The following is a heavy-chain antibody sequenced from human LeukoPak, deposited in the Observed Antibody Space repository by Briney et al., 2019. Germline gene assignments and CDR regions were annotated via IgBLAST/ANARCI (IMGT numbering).Heavy chain of an antibody. V-gene: IGHV3-48*03. J-gene: IGHJ6*04. CDR3: AELGITTIGGV. CDR1: GFTFSSYE. CDR2: ISSSGSTI. Sequence: GGSLRLSCAASGFTFSSYEMNWVRQAPGKGLEWVSYISSSGSTIYYADSVKGRFTISRDNAKNSLYLQMNSLRAEDTAVYYCAELGITTIGGVWGKGTTVTIPS. D-gene: IGHD3-10*02.